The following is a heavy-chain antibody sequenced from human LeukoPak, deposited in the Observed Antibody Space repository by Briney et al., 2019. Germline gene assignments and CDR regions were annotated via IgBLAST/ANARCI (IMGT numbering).Heavy chain of an antibody. CDR2: IHHSGST. V-gene: IGHV4-4*02. CDR1: GGSISSSNW. Sequence: SETLSLTCAVPGGSISSSNWWSWVRQPPGKGLEWIGQIHHSGSTNYSPSLKSRVTISLDKSNNQFSLKLRFVTAADTAVYYCARDGGGNDSWGQGTLVTVSS. D-gene: IGHD4-23*01. CDR3: ARDGGGNDS. J-gene: IGHJ4*02.